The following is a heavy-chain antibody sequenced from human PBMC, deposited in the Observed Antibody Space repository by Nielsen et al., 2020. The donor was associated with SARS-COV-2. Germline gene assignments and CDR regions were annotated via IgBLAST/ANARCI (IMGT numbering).Heavy chain of an antibody. CDR3: ARDYYDSSGYYEFDY. D-gene: IGHD3-22*01. CDR1: GFTFSSYW. CDR2: IKQDGSEK. Sequence: GESLKISCAASGFTFSSYWMSWVRQAPGKGLEWVANIKQDGSEKYYVDSVKGRFTISRDNAKNSLYLQMNSLRAEDTAVYYCARDYYDSSGYYEFDYWGQGTLVTVSS. J-gene: IGHJ4*02. V-gene: IGHV3-7*03.